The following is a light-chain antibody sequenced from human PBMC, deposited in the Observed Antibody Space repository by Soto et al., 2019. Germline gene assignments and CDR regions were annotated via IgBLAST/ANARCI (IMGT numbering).Light chain of an antibody. CDR1: QGISSW. V-gene: IGKV1-5*01. CDR3: QQYNGYSLWT. CDR2: DAS. Sequence: DIQMTQSPSSFSASVRDRFTITCRASQGISSWLAWYQQKPGKAPKLLIYDASSLQSGVPSRFSGSGSGAEFTLTISSLQPDDFATYYCQQYNGYSLWTFGQGTKVDI. J-gene: IGKJ1*01.